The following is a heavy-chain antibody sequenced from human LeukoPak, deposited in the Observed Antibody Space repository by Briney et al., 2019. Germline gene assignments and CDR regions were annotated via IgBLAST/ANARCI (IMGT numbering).Heavy chain of an antibody. J-gene: IGHJ2*01. CDR2: ISSSSSYI. Sequence: PGGSLRLSCAASGFTFSSYSMNWVRQAPGKGLEWVSSISSSSSYIYYADSVKGRFTISRDNAKNSLYLQMNSLRAEDTAVYYCARGVLDANWYFGLWGRGTLVTVSS. D-gene: IGHD3-3*02. CDR1: GFTFSSYS. CDR3: ARGVLDANWYFGL. V-gene: IGHV3-21*01.